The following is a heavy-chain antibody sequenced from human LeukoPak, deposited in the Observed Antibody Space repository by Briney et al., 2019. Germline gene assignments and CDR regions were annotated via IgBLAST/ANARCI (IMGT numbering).Heavy chain of an antibody. V-gene: IGHV1-18*01. J-gene: IGHJ5*02. D-gene: IGHD6-19*01. CDR2: ISAYNGNT. CDR3: ARDPALGYTSGWYNWFDP. Sequence: ASVKVSCKASGYTFTSYGISWVRQAPGQGLEWMGWISAYNGNTNYAQKPQGRVTMTTDTSTSTAYMELRSLRSDDTAVYYCARDPALGYTSGWYNWFDPWGQGTLVTVSS. CDR1: GYTFTSYG.